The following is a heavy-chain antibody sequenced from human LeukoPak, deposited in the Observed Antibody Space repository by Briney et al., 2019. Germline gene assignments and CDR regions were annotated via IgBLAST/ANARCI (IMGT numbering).Heavy chain of an antibody. CDR3: ARDLLHYGSGIDY. V-gene: IGHV4-61*02. CDR1: GGSISSGSYY. D-gene: IGHD3-10*01. CDR2: IYTSGST. Sequence: SETLSLTRTVSGGSISSGSYYWSWIRQPAGKGLEWIGRIYTSGSTNYNPSLKSRVTISVDTSKNQFSLELSSVTAADTAVYYCARDLLHYGSGIDYWGQGTLVTVSS. J-gene: IGHJ4*02.